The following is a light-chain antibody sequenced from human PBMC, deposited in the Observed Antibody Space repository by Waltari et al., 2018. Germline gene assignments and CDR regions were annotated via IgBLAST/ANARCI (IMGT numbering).Light chain of an antibody. CDR3: QQFLNYPYT. J-gene: IGKJ2*01. Sequence: DIQLTQSPSSLSASVGDRVTITCRASQSISRGLAWYQHQPGKAPRRLISDASTLESGFPSRVSGSGSESEFTLTISSLQPGDFATYYCQQFLNYPYTFGQGTKVEI. V-gene: IGKV1-5*01. CDR2: DAS. CDR1: QSISRG.